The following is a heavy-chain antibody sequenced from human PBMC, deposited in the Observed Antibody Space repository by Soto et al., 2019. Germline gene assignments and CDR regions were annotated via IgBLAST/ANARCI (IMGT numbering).Heavy chain of an antibody. CDR3: AKGDCGGDCGGFFNAFDS. CDR1: GFTFDDYA. D-gene: IGHD2-21*02. J-gene: IGHJ3*02. V-gene: IGHV3-9*01. Sequence: PGGSLRLSCAASGFTFDDYAMHWVRQAPGKGLEWVSGISWNSGSIGYADSVKGRFTISRDNAKNSLYLQMNSLRAEDTALYYCAKGDCGGDCGGFFNAFDSWGQGTMVTVSS. CDR2: ISWNSGSI.